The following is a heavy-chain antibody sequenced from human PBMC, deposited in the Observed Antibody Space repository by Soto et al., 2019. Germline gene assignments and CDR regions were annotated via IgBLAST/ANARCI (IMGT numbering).Heavy chain of an antibody. CDR3: ATASMRSGYFWDAFDI. Sequence: QVQLVQSGAEVKKPGASVKVSCKVSGYTLTELSMHWVRQAPGKGLEWMGGFDPEDGETIYAQKFQDRVTMTEDTSTDTAYMELSSLRSEDTAVYYCATASMRSGYFWDAFDIWGQGTMVTVSS. CDR2: FDPEDGET. CDR1: GYTLTELS. V-gene: IGHV1-24*01. J-gene: IGHJ3*02. D-gene: IGHD3-3*01.